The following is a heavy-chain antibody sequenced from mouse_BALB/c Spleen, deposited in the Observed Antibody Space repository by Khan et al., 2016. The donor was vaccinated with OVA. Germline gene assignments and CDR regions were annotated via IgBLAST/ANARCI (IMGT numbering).Heavy chain of an antibody. CDR3: ARGKYYGYYFDY. Sequence: EVQLVESGPGLVKPSQSLSLTCTVTGYSITSGYAWNWIRQFPGNKLEWMGYISYSGGTSYNPTLKSRISITRDTSKNQFFLQLNSVTTEDTATYYCARGKYYGYYFDYWGQGTPLTVSS. J-gene: IGHJ2*01. CDR1: GYSITSGYA. D-gene: IGHD1-1*01. CDR2: ISYSGGT. V-gene: IGHV3-2*02.